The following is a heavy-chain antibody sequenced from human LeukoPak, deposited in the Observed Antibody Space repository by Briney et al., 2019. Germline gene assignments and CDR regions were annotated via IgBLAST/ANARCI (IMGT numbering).Heavy chain of an antibody. D-gene: IGHD3-22*01. V-gene: IGHV1-18*01. CDR3: ARVPPYYDSSGHGPYYFDY. J-gene: IGHJ4*02. CDR2: ISAYNGNT. Sequence: ASAKVSCKASGYTFTIYGISWVRQAPGQGLEWMGWISAYNGNTNYAQKLQGRGTMTTDTSTSTGYMELRSLRSDDTAVYYCARVPPYYDSSGHGPYYFDYWGQGTLVTVSS. CDR1: GYTFTIYG.